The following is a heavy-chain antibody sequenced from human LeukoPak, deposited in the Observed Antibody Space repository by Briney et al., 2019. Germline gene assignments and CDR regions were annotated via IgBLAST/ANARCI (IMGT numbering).Heavy chain of an antibody. D-gene: IGHD2-2*01. CDR3: ARVHGYCSSTSCYSANWFDP. J-gene: IGHJ5*02. V-gene: IGHV4-59*01. CDR1: GGSIRSYY. CDR2: IYYSGST. Sequence: PSETLSLTCTVSGGSIRSYYWSWIRQPPGKGLEWIGYIYYSGSTNYNPSLKSRVTISVDTSKNQFSLKLSSVTAADTAVYYCARVHGYCSSTSCYSANWFDPWGQGTLVTVSS.